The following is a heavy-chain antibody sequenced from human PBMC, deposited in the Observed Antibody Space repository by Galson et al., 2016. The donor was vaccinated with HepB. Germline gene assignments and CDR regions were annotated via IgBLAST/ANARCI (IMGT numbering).Heavy chain of an antibody. Sequence: SETLSLTCTVSGGSISSSRYYWGWIRQPPGKGLEWIGSIYYSGSSYYKPSLKSRVTLSVDTSKNQFSLKVNSVTAADTGLYYCARGLLSVRLGDLSLSYFDYWGQGILVTVSS. V-gene: IGHV4-39*07. J-gene: IGHJ4*02. CDR1: GGSISSSRYY. CDR2: IYYSGSS. D-gene: IGHD3-16*02. CDR3: ARGLLSVRLGDLSLSYFDY.